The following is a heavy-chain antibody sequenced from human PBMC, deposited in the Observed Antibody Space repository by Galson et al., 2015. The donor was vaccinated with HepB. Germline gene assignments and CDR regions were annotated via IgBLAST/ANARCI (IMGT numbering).Heavy chain of an antibody. CDR2: INAGNGNT. J-gene: IGHJ4*02. D-gene: IGHD6-13*01. Sequence: SCKASGYIFTSYAMHWVRQAPGQRLEWMGWINAGNGNTKYSQKFQDRVTITRDTSASTAYMELSSLRSEDTAVYYCAREGIAAVGDFDYWGQGTLVTVSS. V-gene: IGHV1-3*01. CDR3: AREGIAAVGDFDY. CDR1: GYIFTSYA.